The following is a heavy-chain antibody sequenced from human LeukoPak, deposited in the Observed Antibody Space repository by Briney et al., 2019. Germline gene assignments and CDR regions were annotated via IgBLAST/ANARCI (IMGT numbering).Heavy chain of an antibody. J-gene: IGHJ5*02. Sequence: PGGSLRLPCAASGFTFSDYYMTWIRQAPGKGLEGVSYISSSSSYTNYADSVKGRFTISRDNAKKSLYLQMNSLRAEDTAVYYCARDSSPMTTSTTLDAWGQGTLVTVSS. CDR3: ARDSSPMTTSTTLDA. CDR1: GFTFSDYY. V-gene: IGHV3-11*05. CDR2: ISSSSSYT. D-gene: IGHD4-17*01.